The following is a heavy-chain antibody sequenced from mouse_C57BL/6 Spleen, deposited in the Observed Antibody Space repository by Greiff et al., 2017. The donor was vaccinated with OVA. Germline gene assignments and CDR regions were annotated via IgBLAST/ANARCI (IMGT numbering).Heavy chain of an antibody. Sequence: EVKVVDSGGGLVQPGGSMKLSCVASGFTFSNYWMNWVRQSPEKGLEWVAQIRLKSDNYATHYAESVKGRFTISRDDSKSSVYLQMNNLRAEDTGIYYCTPSGIGFDYWGQGTTLTVSS. CDR2: IRLKSDNYAT. CDR1: GFTFSNYW. J-gene: IGHJ2*01. D-gene: IGHD4-1*01. V-gene: IGHV6-3*01. CDR3: TPSGIGFDY.